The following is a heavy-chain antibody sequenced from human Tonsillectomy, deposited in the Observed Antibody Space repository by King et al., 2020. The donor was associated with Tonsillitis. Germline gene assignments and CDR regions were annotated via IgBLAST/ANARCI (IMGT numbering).Heavy chain of an antibody. V-gene: IGHV3-33*01. Sequence: VQLVESGGGVVQPGGSLRLSCAASGFTFSSYGMHWVRQAPGKGLEWVAVIWYDGSNEDYTDSVKGRFTISRDNSKNTLCLQMSSLTAEDTGVYYCARDRCSDYSCRWYYFMDVWGKGTTVTVSS. J-gene: IGHJ6*03. D-gene: IGHD3-22*01. CDR3: ARDRCSDYSCRWYYFMDV. CDR2: IWYDGSNE. CDR1: GFTFSSYG.